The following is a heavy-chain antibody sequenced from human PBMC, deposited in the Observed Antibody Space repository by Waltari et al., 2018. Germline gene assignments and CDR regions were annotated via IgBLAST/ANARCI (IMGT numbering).Heavy chain of an antibody. D-gene: IGHD4-17*01. J-gene: IGHJ3*02. Sequence: QVQLQESGPGLVKPSETLSLTCTVSGGSISSYYWSWIRQPAGKGLEWIGSIYYSGTIYYNPSLKSRVTISIATSKNQFSLKLSSVTAADTAVYFCARVRGPAGDYGDYPFDIWGQGTMVTVSS. CDR2: IYYSGTI. V-gene: IGHV4-59*08. CDR3: ARVRGPAGDYGDYPFDI. CDR1: GGSISSYY.